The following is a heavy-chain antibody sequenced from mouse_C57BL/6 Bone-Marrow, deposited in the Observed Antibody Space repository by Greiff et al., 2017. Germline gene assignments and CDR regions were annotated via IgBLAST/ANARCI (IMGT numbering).Heavy chain of an antibody. CDR3: ARDYGSSYWYFDV. CDR1: GYTFTSYD. Sequence: QVQLQQSGPELVKPGASVKLSCKASGYTFTSYDINWVKQRPGQGLEWIGWIYPRDGSTKYTEKLKGKATLTVDTSSSTAYMELHSLTSEDSAVYFCARDYGSSYWYFDVWGTGTTVTVSS. J-gene: IGHJ1*03. D-gene: IGHD1-1*01. CDR2: IYPRDGST. V-gene: IGHV1-85*01.